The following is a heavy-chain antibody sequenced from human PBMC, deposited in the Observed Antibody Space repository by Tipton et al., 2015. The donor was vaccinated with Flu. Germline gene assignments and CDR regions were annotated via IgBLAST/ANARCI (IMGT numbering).Heavy chain of an antibody. CDR1: GGSIGSPYC. J-gene: IGHJ3*01. Sequence: TLSLTCSVSGGSIGSPYCWGWVRQPPGKGLEWIANICPGSPYYNPSLKSRVTMSLDTSKIQFSLRLTSVTAADTAVYFCAREWELLPYDVFDVWDQGTVVTVSS. D-gene: IGHD1-26*01. CDR2: ICPGSP. CDR3: AREWELLPYDVFDV. V-gene: IGHV4-38-2*02.